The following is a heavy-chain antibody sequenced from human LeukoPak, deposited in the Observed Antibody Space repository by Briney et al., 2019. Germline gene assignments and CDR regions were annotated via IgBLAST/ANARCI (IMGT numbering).Heavy chain of an antibody. CDR2: INDSGNT. CDR3: ARDSPYYDILTGQLGMYYFDY. V-gene: IGHV4-59*01. Sequence: PSETLSLTCTVCGGSISNYVWSWIRQPPGKGLEWIGYINDSGNTKYNPSLESRVTISVDTSKNQFSLKLSSVTAADTAVYYCARDSPYYDILTGQLGMYYFDYWGQGTLVTVSS. J-gene: IGHJ4*02. CDR1: GGSISNYV. D-gene: IGHD3-9*01.